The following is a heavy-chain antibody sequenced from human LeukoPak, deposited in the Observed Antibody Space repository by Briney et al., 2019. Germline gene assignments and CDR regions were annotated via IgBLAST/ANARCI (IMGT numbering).Heavy chain of an antibody. CDR2: TNPNSGGT. CDR3: ARLVRGVKNSDDAFDI. V-gene: IGHV1-2*02. Sequence: ASVKVSCKASGYTFTGYYMHWVRQAPGQGLEWMGWTNPNSGGTNYAQKFQGRVTMTRDTSISTAYMELSRLRSDDTAVYYCARLVRGVKNSDDAFDIWGQGTMVTVSS. CDR1: GYTFTGYY. D-gene: IGHD3-10*01. J-gene: IGHJ3*02.